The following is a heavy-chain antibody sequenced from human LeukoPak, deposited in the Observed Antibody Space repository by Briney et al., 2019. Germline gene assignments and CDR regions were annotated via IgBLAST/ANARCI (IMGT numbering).Heavy chain of an antibody. J-gene: IGHJ4*02. D-gene: IGHD2-2*01. V-gene: IGHV4-38-2*01. CDR1: GYSISSGYY. CDR3: ARGFRNCSSTTCYGGYYFDY. Sequence: NASETLSLTCAVSGYSISSGYYWGWIRQPPGKGLEWIGCIYYSGSTYYNPSLKSRVTISVDSSKNHFSLRLSSVTAADTAVYYCARGFRNCSSTTCYGGYYFDYWGQGTLVTVSS. CDR2: IYYSGST.